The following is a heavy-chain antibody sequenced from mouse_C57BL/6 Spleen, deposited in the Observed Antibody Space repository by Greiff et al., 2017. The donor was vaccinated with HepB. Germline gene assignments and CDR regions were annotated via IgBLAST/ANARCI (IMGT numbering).Heavy chain of an antibody. CDR3: ARSGLGRGGY. D-gene: IGHD4-1*01. J-gene: IGHJ4*01. Sequence: VKLMESGAELARPGASVKLSCKASGYTFTSYGISWVKQRTGQGLEWIGEIYPRSGNTYYNEKFKGKATLTADKSSSTAYMELRSLTSEDSAVYFCARSGLGRGGYWGQGTSVTVSS. CDR1: GYTFTSYG. CDR2: IYPRSGNT. V-gene: IGHV1-81*01.